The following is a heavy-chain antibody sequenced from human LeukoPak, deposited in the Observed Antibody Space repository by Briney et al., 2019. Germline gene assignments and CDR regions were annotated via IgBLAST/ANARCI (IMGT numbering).Heavy chain of an antibody. V-gene: IGHV1-69*05. D-gene: IGHD2-2*01. CDR2: IIPIFGTA. J-gene: IGHJ6*03. CDR1: GYTFTGYY. Sequence: ASVKVSCKASGYTFTGYYMHWVRQAPGQGLEWMGGIIPIFGTANYAQKFQGRVTITTDESTSTAYMELSSLRSEDTAVYYCARGAKQLLTSRAYYYYYYMDVWGKGTTVTVSS. CDR3: ARGAKQLLTSRAYYYYYYMDV.